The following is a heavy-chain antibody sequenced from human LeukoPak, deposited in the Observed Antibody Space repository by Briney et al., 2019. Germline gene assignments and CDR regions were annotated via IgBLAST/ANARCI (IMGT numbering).Heavy chain of an antibody. CDR3: AKGESHPKYYFDY. D-gene: IGHD3-10*01. Sequence: GGSLRLSCAASGFTFSTYAMRWVRQAPGKGLGWVSSISGSDGSTYYADSVKGRFTISRDNSKNTLYLQMNSLRAEDTAVYYCAKGESHPKYYFDYWGQGTLVTVSS. CDR2: ISGSDGST. V-gene: IGHV3-23*01. J-gene: IGHJ4*02. CDR1: GFTFSTYA.